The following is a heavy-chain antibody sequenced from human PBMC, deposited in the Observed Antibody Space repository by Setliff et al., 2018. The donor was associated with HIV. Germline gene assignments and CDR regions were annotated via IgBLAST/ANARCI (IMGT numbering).Heavy chain of an antibody. V-gene: IGHV1-69*13. D-gene: IGHD6-19*01. CDR2: IIPIFGTA. CDR3: ARAGASSGWYGWYFDY. J-gene: IGHJ4*02. Sequence: ASVMVSCKASGGTFSSYAISWVRQAPGQGLEWMGGIIPIFGTANYAQKFQGRVTITADESTSTAYMELSSLRSEDTAVYYCARAGASSGWYGWYFDYWGQGTLVTVSS. CDR1: GGTFSSYA.